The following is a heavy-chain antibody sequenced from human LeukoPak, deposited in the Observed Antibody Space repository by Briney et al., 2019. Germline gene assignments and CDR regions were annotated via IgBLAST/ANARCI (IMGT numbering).Heavy chain of an antibody. V-gene: IGHV4-59*01. CDR3: ARDDYGDAFDI. CDR1: GGSISSYY. D-gene: IGHD4/OR15-4a*01. J-gene: IGHJ3*02. Sequence: SETLSLTCAVSGGSISSYYLSWIRQPPGKGLEWVGDIYYSGSTNYNPSLQSRVTISVDTSKNQFSLKLSSVTAADTAVYYCARDDYGDAFDIWGQGTMVTVSS. CDR2: IYYSGST.